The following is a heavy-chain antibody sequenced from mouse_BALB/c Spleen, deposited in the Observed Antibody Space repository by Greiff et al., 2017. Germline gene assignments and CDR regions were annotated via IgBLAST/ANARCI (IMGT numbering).Heavy chain of an antibody. V-gene: IGHV2-9*02. CDR1: GFSLTSYG. CDR2: IWAGGST. CDR3: ARYSIGYAMDY. Sequence: VQLVESGPGLVAPSQSLSITCTVSGFSLTSYGVHWVRQPPGKGLEWLGVIWAGGSTNYNSALMSRLSISKDNSKSQVFLKMNSLQTDDTAMYYCARYSIGYAMDYWGQGTSVTVSS. J-gene: IGHJ4*01.